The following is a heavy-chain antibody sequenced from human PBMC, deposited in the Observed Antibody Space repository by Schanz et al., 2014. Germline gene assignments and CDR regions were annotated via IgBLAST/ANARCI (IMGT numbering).Heavy chain of an antibody. CDR3: ARGRGFYDY. J-gene: IGHJ4*02. Sequence: QLVQSGAEVKKPGSSVKVSCKLSGGTFSSYTISWMRQAPGQGLEWMGKIIPVLNIATYAQRFQGRVSITADTSTNTADMELSSLTSEDTAVHYCARGRGFYDYWGQGTLVTVSS. D-gene: IGHD3-10*01. CDR2: IIPVLNIA. V-gene: IGHV1-69*02. CDR1: GGTFSSYT.